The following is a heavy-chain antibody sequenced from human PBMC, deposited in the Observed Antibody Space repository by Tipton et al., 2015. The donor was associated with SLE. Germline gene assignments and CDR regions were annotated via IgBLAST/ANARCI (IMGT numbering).Heavy chain of an antibody. D-gene: IGHD5-12*01. Sequence: TLSLTCTVSGGFMSRHYWTWIRQPAGKGLEWIGRIDISGNNKNNPSLKGRVTMSLDASKNQFSLKVNSVTAADTAVYYCARETTMRYDYYGVDVWGPGTMVRVSS. J-gene: IGHJ6*01. V-gene: IGHV4-4*07. CDR2: IDISGNN. CDR1: GGFMSRHY. CDR3: ARETTMRYDYYGVDV.